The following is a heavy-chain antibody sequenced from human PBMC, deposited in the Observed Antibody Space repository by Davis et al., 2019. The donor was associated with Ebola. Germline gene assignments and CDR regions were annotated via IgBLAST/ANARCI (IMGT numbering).Heavy chain of an antibody. V-gene: IGHV3-74*01. CDR3: ARNYDFWSGLVSYGMDV. Sequence: GESLKISCAASGFTFSGYWMHWVRQAAGKGLVWVSRIKSDGSSISYADSVKGRFTISRDNAKNTLYLQMNSLRVEDTAVYYCARNYDFWSGLVSYGMDVWGQGTTVTVSS. J-gene: IGHJ6*02. CDR2: IKSDGSSI. CDR1: GFTFSGYW. D-gene: IGHD3-3*01.